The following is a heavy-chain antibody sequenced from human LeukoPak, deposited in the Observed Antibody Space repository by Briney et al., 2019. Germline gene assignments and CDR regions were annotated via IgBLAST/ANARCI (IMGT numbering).Heavy chain of an antibody. CDR2: IYYSGST. CDR1: GGSISSSSYY. CDR3: ASTNYYGSGSYAFEFDY. V-gene: IGHV4-39*07. D-gene: IGHD3-10*01. Sequence: SETLSLTCTVSGGSISSSSYYWGWIRQPPGKGLEWIGSIYYSGSTYYNPSLRSRVTISVDTSKNQFSLKLSSVTAADTAVYYCASTNYYGSGSYAFEFDYWGQGTLVTVSS. J-gene: IGHJ4*02.